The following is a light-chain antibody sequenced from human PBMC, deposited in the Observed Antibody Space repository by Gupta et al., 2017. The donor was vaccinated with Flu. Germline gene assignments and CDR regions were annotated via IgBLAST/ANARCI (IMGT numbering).Light chain of an antibody. CDR2: GKD. Sequence: SSELTQDPAVSVALGQTVRITCQGDSLRKSYATWYQQKPGQAPILVSYGKDFRPSGIPDRFSVSSSGDTSYLTITGAQAEDEADYAGSYRDYSGNLQVIFGGGTKLTVL. J-gene: IGLJ2*01. CDR1: SLRKSY. V-gene: IGLV3-19*01. CDR3: SYRDYSGNLQVI.